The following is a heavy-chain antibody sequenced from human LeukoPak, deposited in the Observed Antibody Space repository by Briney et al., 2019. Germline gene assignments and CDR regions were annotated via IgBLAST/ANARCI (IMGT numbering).Heavy chain of an antibody. D-gene: IGHD2-15*01. Sequence: GASLRLSCAASGFTFSSYAMSWVRQAPGKGLEWVANIKQDGSEKYYVDSVKGRFTISRDNAKNSLYLQMNSLRAEDTAVYYCAREGKLKSIAYWGQGTLVTVSS. CDR3: AREGKLKSIAY. V-gene: IGHV3-7*01. J-gene: IGHJ4*02. CDR2: IKQDGSEK. CDR1: GFTFSSYA.